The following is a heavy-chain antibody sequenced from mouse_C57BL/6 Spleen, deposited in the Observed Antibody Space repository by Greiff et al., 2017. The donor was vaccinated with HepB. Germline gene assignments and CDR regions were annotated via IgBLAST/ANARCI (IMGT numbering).Heavy chain of an antibody. V-gene: IGHV1-80*01. Sequence: VQLQQSGAELVKPGASVKISCKASGYAFSSYWMNWVKQRPGKGLEWIGQIYPGDGDTNYNGKFKGKATLTADKSSSTAYMQLSSLTSEDSAVYFCARSSYYGSSLDYWGQGTTLTVSS. CDR1: GYAFSSYW. CDR3: ARSSYYGSSLDY. D-gene: IGHD1-1*01. J-gene: IGHJ2*01. CDR2: IYPGDGDT.